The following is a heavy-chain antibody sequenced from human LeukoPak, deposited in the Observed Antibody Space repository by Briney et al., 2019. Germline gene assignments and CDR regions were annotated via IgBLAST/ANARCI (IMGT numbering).Heavy chain of an antibody. J-gene: IGHJ4*02. CDR3: AKVLSRKWELRLYFFDY. D-gene: IGHD1-26*01. CDR1: GFTFSSYG. V-gene: IGHV3-30*02. CDR2: IRYDGSNK. Sequence: GGSLRLSCAASGFTFSSYGMHWVRQAPGKGLEWVAFIRYDGSNKYYADSVKGRFTISRDNSKNTLYLQMNSLRAEDTAVYYCAKVLSRKWELRLYFFDYWGQGTLLTVSS.